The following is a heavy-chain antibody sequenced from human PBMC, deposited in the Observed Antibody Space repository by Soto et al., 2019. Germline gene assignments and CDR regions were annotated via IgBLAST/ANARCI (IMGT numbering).Heavy chain of an antibody. CDR3: ARGDFDSSANYYAGWFDP. J-gene: IGHJ5*02. D-gene: IGHD3-22*01. V-gene: IGHV1-2*02. Sequence: QVQLVQSGAEVKKPGASVKVSCKASGYIFTGYYMHWLRQAPGQGLEWMGWFNPNSGGTKYAQKFHGRVTMTNDTSINTAYMELSGLISDDTAVYYCARGDFDSSANYYAGWFDPWGQGTLVTVSS. CDR1: GYIFTGYY. CDR2: FNPNSGGT.